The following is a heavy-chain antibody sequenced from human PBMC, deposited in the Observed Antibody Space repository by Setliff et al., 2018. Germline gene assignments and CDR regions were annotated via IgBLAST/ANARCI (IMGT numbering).Heavy chain of an antibody. V-gene: IGHV4-4*02. CDR3: ARGRNIAARLLDS. J-gene: IGHJ4*02. CDR2: INHRGST. D-gene: IGHD6-6*01. Sequence: PSETLSLTCTVSGESIRSNNWWTWVRQTPGKGLEWVGEINHRGSTNYNPSLKSRVSISVDTSKDQFSLKVISMTAADTAVYYCARGRNIAARLLDSWGQGTQVTVSS. CDR1: GESIRSNNW.